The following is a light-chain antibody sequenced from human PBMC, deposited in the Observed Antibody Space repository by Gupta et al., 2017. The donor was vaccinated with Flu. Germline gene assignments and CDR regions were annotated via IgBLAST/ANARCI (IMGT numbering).Light chain of an antibody. CDR2: RND. CDR3: AAWDDSLNGRL. CDR1: RSNIGSNV. Sequence: QSVLTQPPSASGTPGQRVTISCSGSRSNIGSNVVNWYQQLPGTAPKLLIYRNDQRPSGVPDRFSGSKSGTSASLAISGLQSEDAADYYCAAWDDSLNGRLFGGGTKLTVL. V-gene: IGLV1-44*01. J-gene: IGLJ3*02.